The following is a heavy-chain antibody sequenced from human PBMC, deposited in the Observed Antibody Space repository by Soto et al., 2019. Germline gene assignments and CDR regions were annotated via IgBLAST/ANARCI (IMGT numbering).Heavy chain of an antibody. CDR2: FDPEDGET. CDR1: GYTLTELS. CDR3: APRKRSYDSSGYGY. Sequence: ASVKVSCKVSGYTLTELSMHWVRQAPGKGLEWMGGFDPEDGETIYAQKFQGRVTMTEDTSTDTAYMELSSLRSEDTAVYYCAPRKRSYDSSGYGYWGQGTLVTVSS. J-gene: IGHJ4*02. D-gene: IGHD3-22*01. V-gene: IGHV1-24*01.